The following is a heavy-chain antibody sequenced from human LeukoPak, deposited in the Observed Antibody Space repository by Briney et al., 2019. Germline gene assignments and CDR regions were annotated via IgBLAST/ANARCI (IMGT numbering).Heavy chain of an antibody. CDR3: ARRPNGDPFDY. CDR1: GYSFTNYL. D-gene: IGHD2-21*02. CDR2: IYPADSDT. J-gene: IGHJ4*02. V-gene: IGHV5-51*01. Sequence: GESLKISWKASGYSFTNYLIGWVRQMPEKGLELMGIIYPADSDTRYSPSFQGQVTISADKSINTAYLQWSSLKASDTAIYYCARRPNGDPFDYWGQGTLVTVSS.